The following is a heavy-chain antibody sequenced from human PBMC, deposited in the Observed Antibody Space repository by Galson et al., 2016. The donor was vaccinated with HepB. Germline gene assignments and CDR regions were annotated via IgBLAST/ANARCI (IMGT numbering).Heavy chain of an antibody. J-gene: IGHJ6*02. Sequence: SLRLSCAASGFTFSTYGLHWVRQAPGKGLEWVSAISGSGGRTYYAASVKGRFTIPRDNSKNTLYLQMNSLRAEDTAVYYCAKDHDGDYGLNYFHYGMDVWGQGTTVTVSS. V-gene: IGHV3-23*01. CDR1: GFTFSTYG. CDR3: AKDHDGDYGLNYFHYGMDV. D-gene: IGHD4-17*01. CDR2: ISGSGGRT.